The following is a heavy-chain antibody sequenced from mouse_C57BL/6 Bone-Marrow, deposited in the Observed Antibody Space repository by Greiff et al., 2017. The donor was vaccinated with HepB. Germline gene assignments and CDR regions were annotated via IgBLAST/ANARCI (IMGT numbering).Heavy chain of an antibody. CDR1: GYTFTSYW. D-gene: IGHD2-12*01. CDR3: TLRPPGFAD. J-gene: IGHJ3*01. Sequence: EVKLMESGTVLARPGASVKMSCKTSGYTFTSYWMHWVKQRPGQGLEWIGAIYPGNSDTSYNQKFKGKAKLTAATSASTAYMELSSLTNEDSAVYYCTLRPPGFADWGQGTLVTVAA. CDR2: IYPGNSDT. V-gene: IGHV1-5*01.